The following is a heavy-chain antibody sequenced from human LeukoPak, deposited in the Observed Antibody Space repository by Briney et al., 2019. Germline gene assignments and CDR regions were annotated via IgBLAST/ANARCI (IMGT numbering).Heavy chain of an antibody. V-gene: IGHV1-2*02. CDR2: INPNSGGT. Sequence: GASVKVSCKASGYTFTSYYMHWVRQAPGQGLEWMGWINPNSGGTNYAQKFQGRVTMTRDTSISTAYMELSRLRSDDTAVYYCARDWGDSDAFDIWGQGTMVTVSS. CDR3: ARDWGDSDAFDI. D-gene: IGHD3-16*01. CDR1: GYTFTSYY. J-gene: IGHJ3*02.